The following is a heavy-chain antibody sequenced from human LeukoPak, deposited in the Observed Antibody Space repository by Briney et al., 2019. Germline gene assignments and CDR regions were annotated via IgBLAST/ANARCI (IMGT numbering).Heavy chain of an antibody. D-gene: IGHD3-22*01. CDR1: GFTFSSYW. CDR3: ARGGYYDSSGYLRLWYFDL. Sequence: GGSLRPSCTASGFTFSSYWMSWVRQAPGKGLEWVSSISSSSSYIYYADSVKGRFTISRDNAKNSLYLQMNSLRAEDTAVYYCARGGYYDSSGYLRLWYFDLWGRGTLVTVSS. J-gene: IGHJ2*01. V-gene: IGHV3-21*01. CDR2: ISSSSSYI.